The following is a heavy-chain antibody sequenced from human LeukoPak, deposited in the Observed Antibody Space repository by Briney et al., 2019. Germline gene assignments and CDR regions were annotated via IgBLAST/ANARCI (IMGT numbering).Heavy chain of an antibody. CDR2: IGTAGDT. CDR1: GFTFSSYD. J-gene: IGHJ6*03. CDR3: AKEGHGGNSVLFRYYYYYYMDV. V-gene: IGHV3-13*03. D-gene: IGHD4-23*01. Sequence: GGSLRLSCAACGFTFSSYDMHWVRQATGKGLEWVSAIGTAGDTYYPGSVKGQFTISRENAKNSLYLQMNSLRAGDTAVYYCAKEGHGGNSVLFRYYYYYYMDVWGKGTTVTVSS.